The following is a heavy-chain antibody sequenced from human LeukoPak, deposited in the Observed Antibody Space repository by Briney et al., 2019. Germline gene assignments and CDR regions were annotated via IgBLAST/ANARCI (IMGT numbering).Heavy chain of an antibody. V-gene: IGHV1-69*04. CDR2: IIPILGIA. CDR1: GGTFSSYT. Sequence: ASVKVSCKASGGTFSSYTISWVRQAPGQGLEWMGRIIPILGIANYAQKFQGRVTITADKSTSTAYMELSSLRSEDTAVYYCARDRDAYYYYMDVWGKGTTVTVSS. J-gene: IGHJ6*03. D-gene: IGHD3-10*01. CDR3: ARDRDAYYYYMDV.